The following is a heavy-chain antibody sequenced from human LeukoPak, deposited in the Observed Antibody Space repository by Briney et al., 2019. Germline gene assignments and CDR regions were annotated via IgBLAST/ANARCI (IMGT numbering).Heavy chain of an antibody. D-gene: IGHD6-19*01. CDR2: VNNDGSST. V-gene: IGHV3-74*01. Sequence: PGGSLRLSCGASGFSFSSYWMHWVRQAPGKGLMWASRVNNDGSSTTYADSVEGRFTISRDNARNTLYLQMNSLRAEDTAVYYCARSSYPYYFDYWGQGTLVTVSS. CDR1: GFSFSSYW. CDR3: ARSSYPYYFDY. J-gene: IGHJ4*02.